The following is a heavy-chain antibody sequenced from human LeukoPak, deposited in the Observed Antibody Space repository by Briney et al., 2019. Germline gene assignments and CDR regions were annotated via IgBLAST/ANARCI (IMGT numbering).Heavy chain of an antibody. CDR1: GYTFTSYD. V-gene: IGHV1-8*01. D-gene: IGHD1-26*01. J-gene: IGHJ5*02. Sequence: ASVKVSCKASGYTFTSYDINWVRQATGQGLEWMGWMNPNSGNTGYAQKFQGRVTMTRNTSISTAYMELSSLRSEDTAVYYCARVWELFLTKNWFDPWGQGTLVTVSS. CDR3: ARVWELFLTKNWFDP. CDR2: MNPNSGNT.